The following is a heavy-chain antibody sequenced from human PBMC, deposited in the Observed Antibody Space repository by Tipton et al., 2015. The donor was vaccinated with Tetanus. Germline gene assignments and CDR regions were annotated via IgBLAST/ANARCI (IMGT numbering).Heavy chain of an antibody. CDR3: ARDRGGGRVVRLNWFDP. J-gene: IGHJ5*02. D-gene: IGHD6-6*01. Sequence: LRLSCTVSGGSISSGGYYWSWIRQHPGKGLEWIGYIYYSGSTYYNPSLKSRVTMSVDTSKNQFSLSLSSVTAADTAVYYCARDRGGGRVVRLNWFDPWGPGTLVTVSS. CDR1: GGSISSGGYY. V-gene: IGHV4-31*03. CDR2: IYYSGST.